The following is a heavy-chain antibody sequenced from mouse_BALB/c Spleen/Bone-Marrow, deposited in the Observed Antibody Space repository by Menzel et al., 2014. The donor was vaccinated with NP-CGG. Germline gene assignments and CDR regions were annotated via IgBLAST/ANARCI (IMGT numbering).Heavy chain of an antibody. Sequence: VQLQQSGAERAKPGASVKMSCKASGYTFASYWMHWVKQRPGQGLEWIGYINPSTGYTEYNQKFKDKATLTADKSSSTAYMQLSSLTSEDSAVYYCARGVRGYDGSAYWGQGTLVTVSA. V-gene: IGHV1-7*01. CDR2: INPSTGYT. CDR3: ARGVRGYDGSAY. J-gene: IGHJ3*01. D-gene: IGHD2-2*01. CDR1: GYTFASYW.